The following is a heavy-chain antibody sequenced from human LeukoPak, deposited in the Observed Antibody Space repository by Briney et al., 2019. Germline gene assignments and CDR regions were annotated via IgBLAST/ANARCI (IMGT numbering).Heavy chain of an antibody. CDR3: AKVAAVDIVATIGFDY. V-gene: IGHV3-23*01. CDR2: ISGSGART. J-gene: IGHJ4*02. Sequence: GGSLRLSCAASGFTFSSYAMSWVRQAPGKGMEWVSVISGSGARTSYADSVKGRFTVSRDNSKNTLYLQMNSLRAEDTAVYYCAKVAAVDIVATIGFDYWGQGTLVTVSS. CDR1: GFTFSSYA. D-gene: IGHD5-12*01.